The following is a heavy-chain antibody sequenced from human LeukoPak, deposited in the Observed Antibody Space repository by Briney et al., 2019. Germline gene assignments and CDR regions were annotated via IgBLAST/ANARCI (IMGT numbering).Heavy chain of an antibody. CDR1: GFTFDDYA. CDR2: ISWNSGSI. J-gene: IGHJ3*02. D-gene: IGHD5-24*01. V-gene: IGHV3-9*01. CDR3: AKARDGLIGDAFDI. Sequence: GRSLRLSCAASGFTFDDYAMHWVRQAPGKGLEWVSGISWNSGSIGYADSVKGRFTISRDNAKNSLHLQMNSLRAEDTALYYCAKARDGLIGDAFDIWGQGTMVTVSS.